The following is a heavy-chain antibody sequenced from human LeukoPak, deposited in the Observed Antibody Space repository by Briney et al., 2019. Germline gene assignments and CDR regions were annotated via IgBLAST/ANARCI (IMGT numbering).Heavy chain of an antibody. D-gene: IGHD4-11*01. CDR3: ARGSTKVTSVIHMDV. V-gene: IGHV1-18*01. J-gene: IGHJ6*03. CDR1: GYTFTRYD. CDR2: ISAFNGYT. Sequence: ASVKVSCKASGYTFTRYDINWVRQAPGQGLEWMGWISAFNGYTNYAQNLQGRVTMTTDTSTSTAYMELRSLRSDDTAIYYCARGSTKVTSVIHMDVWGKGTTVTVSS.